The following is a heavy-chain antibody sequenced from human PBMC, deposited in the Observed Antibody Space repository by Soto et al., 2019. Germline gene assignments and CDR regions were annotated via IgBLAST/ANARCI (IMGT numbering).Heavy chain of an antibody. D-gene: IGHD1-26*01. Sequence: SVKVSCKASGFTFTSSAVQWVRQARGQRLEWIGWIVVGSGNTNYAQKFQERVTITSDMSTSTAYMELSSLRSEDTAVYYCAAGGWELPAWYYYYGMDGWGQGTTVTVSS. CDR3: AAGGWELPAWYYYYGMDG. V-gene: IGHV1-58*01. J-gene: IGHJ6*02. CDR1: GFTFTSSA. CDR2: IVVGSGNT.